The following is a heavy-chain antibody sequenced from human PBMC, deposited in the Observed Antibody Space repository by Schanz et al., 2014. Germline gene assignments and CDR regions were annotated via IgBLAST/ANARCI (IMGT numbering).Heavy chain of an antibody. J-gene: IGHJ6*02. CDR2: ISVYHGHT. V-gene: IGHV1-18*04. D-gene: IGHD3-10*01. CDR1: GYPFTNYY. Sequence: QVHLEQSGPEVKKPGASVKLSCRASGYPFTNYYIHWVRQAPGQGLEWMGWISVYHGHTNYAEKVHGRVTMDTDTCTSTAYMELRRLIADDADVYSSVRDAGWADGDYHGMDVWGQGTSVTVSS. CDR3: VRDAGWADGDYHGMDV.